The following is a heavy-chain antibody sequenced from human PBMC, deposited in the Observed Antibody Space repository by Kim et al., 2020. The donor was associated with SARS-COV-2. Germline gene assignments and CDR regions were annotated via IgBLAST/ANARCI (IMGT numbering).Heavy chain of an antibody. Sequence: NPSLRSRATISVDTSKNQFSLKLSSVTAADTAVYYCARPSLYGSGSYFLNWGQGTLVTVSS. J-gene: IGHJ4*02. V-gene: IGHV4-39*01. D-gene: IGHD3-10*01. CDR3: ARPSLYGSGSYFLN.